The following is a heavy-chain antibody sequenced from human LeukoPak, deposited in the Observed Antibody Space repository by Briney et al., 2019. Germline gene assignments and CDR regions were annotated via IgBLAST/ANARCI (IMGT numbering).Heavy chain of an antibody. Sequence: SETLSLTCTVSGDSISSSSTYYWVWLRQPPGKGLEWIGSMYYTGNTYYNPSLKSRVAISVDMSKNQFSLKLNSVTAADTAVYYCARQAAGNYFGSGSYYPWGQGTLVAVSS. CDR1: GDSISSSSTYY. J-gene: IGHJ5*02. CDR2: MYYTGNT. V-gene: IGHV4-39*01. CDR3: ARQAAGNYFGSGSYYP. D-gene: IGHD3-10*01.